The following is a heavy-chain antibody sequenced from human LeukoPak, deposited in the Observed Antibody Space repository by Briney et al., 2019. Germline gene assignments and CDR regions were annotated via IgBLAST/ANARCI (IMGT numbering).Heavy chain of an antibody. CDR3: ARGSIAAAGTDY. V-gene: IGHV3-74*01. CDR2: INSDASST. Sequence: PGGSLRLSCAASGFTFSSYWMDWVRQAPGKGLVLVSRINSDASSTSYADSVKGRFTISRDNAKNTLYLQMNRLRAEDTAVYYCARGSIAAAGTDYWGQGTLVTVSS. J-gene: IGHJ4*02. CDR1: GFTFSSYW. D-gene: IGHD6-13*01.